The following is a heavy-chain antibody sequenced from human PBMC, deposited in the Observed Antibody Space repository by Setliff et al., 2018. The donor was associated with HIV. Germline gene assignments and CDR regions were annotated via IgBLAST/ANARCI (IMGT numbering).Heavy chain of an antibody. V-gene: IGHV3-48*03. CDR3: ARDRLGSGSSMDV. D-gene: IGHD3-10*01. CDR1: GLIFSSYE. J-gene: IGHJ6*03. CDR2: IGGHGSII. Sequence: GGSLRLSCAASGLIFSSYEMNWVRQAPGKGLEWISFIGGHGSIIHYADSVKGRFTISRDNAKNSVYLQMNSLRAEDTAVYYCARDRLGSGSSMDVWGKGTTVTVSS.